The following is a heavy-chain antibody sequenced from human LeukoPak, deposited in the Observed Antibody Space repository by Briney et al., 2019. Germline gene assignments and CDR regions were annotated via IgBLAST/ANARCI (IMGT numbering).Heavy chain of an antibody. CDR1: GFTVSSNY. CDR3: AKAAVAGTYYYGMDV. V-gene: IGHV3-66*01. J-gene: IGHJ6*02. CDR2: IYSGGST. Sequence: QPGGSLRLSCAASGFTVSSNYMSWVRQAPGKGLEWVSVIYSGGSTYYADSVKGRFTISRDNSKNTLYLQMNSLRAEDTAVYYCAKAAVAGTYYYGMDVWGQGTTVTVSS. D-gene: IGHD6-19*01.